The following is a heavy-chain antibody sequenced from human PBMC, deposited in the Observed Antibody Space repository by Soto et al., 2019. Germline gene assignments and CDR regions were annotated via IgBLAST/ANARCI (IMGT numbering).Heavy chain of an antibody. CDR1: GYTFSSYG. V-gene: IGHV1-18*01. Sequence: ASVKVSCKASGYTFSSYGLSWVRQAPGQGLEWMGWISDYNGNTHYAQKFQGRVIMTTDTYTRTAYMELRSLRSDDTAVYFCAREGYYSGSGTYSPPRYYGMDVWG. J-gene: IGHJ6*02. D-gene: IGHD3-10*01. CDR2: ISDYNGNT. CDR3: AREGYYSGSGTYSPPRYYGMDV.